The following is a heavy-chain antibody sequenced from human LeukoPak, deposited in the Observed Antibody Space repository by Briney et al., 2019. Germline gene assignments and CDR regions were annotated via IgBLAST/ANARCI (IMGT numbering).Heavy chain of an antibody. CDR1: GFTFSSYA. CDR3: AKDLVGALDY. Sequence: GGSLRLSCAASGFTFSSYAMGWVRQAPGKGLEWVSAISGSGGSTYYADSVKGRFTISRDNSKDTLYLQMNSLRAEDTAVYYCAKDLVGALDYSGQGTLVTVSS. V-gene: IGHV3-23*01. D-gene: IGHD1-26*01. CDR2: ISGSGGST. J-gene: IGHJ4*02.